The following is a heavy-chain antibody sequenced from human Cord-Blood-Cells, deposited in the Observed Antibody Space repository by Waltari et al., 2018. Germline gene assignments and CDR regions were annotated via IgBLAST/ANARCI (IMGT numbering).Heavy chain of an antibody. Sequence: QVQLVQSGAEVKKPGASVKVSCKASGYTFTGFYMHWVRQAPGQGLEWLGWINPNSGGTNYAQKFQGRVTMTRDTSISTAHMELSRLRSDDTAVYYCARDLSLGDYSFDPWGQGTLVTVSS. CDR2: INPNSGGT. V-gene: IGHV1-2*02. J-gene: IGHJ5*02. D-gene: IGHD3-16*01. CDR3: ARDLSLGDYSFDP. CDR1: GYTFTGFY.